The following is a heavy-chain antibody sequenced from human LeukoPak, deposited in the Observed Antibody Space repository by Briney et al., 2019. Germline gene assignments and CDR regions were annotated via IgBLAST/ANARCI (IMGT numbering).Heavy chain of an antibody. CDR3: ARGRSWYGDSYFDY. CDR1: GGSFCGYY. J-gene: IGHJ4*02. V-gene: IGHV4-34*01. Sequence: SETLSLTCAVYGGSFCGYYWSWIRQPPGKGVEWIGEINHSGSTNYNPSLKSRVTISVDTSKNQFSLKLSSVTAADTAVYYCARGRSWYGDSYFDYWGQGTLVTVSS. CDR2: INHSGST. D-gene: IGHD4-17*01.